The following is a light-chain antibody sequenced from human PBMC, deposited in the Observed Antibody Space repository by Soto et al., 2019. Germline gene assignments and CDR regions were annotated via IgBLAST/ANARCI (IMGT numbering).Light chain of an antibody. V-gene: IGLV4-69*01. CDR1: SGHSSYA. CDR3: QTWGTGIV. Sequence: VVTQSPSASASLGASVKLTCTLSSGHSSYAIAWHQQQPEKGPRYLMKLSSDGSHYKGDGIPDRFSGSSSGAERYLTISSLQSEDEADYYCQTWGTGIVFGGGTKLTVL. J-gene: IGLJ2*01. CDR2: LSSDGSH.